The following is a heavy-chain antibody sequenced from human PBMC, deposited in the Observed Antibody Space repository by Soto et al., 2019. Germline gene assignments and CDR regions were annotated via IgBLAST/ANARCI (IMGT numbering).Heavy chain of an antibody. CDR1: GYTFTDFY. D-gene: IGHD3-10*02. Sequence: ASVKVSCKASGYTFTDFYIHWVRQTPGQGLEWMAWISPYSGGSNYAQRFQGSVTVTRDMSISTAYMELSRLTSDDTAVYFCARSPTTMFQPLDYWGPGTLVT. J-gene: IGHJ4*02. V-gene: IGHV1-2*02. CDR3: ARSPTTMFQPLDY. CDR2: ISPYSGGS.